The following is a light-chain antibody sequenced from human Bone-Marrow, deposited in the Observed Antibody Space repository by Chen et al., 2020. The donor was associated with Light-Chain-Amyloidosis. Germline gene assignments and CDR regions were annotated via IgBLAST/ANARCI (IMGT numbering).Light chain of an antibody. V-gene: IGLV1-47*01. CDR2: RNN. CDR3: AAWDDSLSGPV. Sequence: QSVRPQPPSASGTPGQRVTITCSGSSSNIGSNYVYWYQQLPGTAPKLLIYRNNQRPSGVPDRFSGSKSGTSASLAISGLRSEDEADYYCAAWDDSLSGPVFGGGTKLTVL. J-gene: IGLJ3*02. CDR1: SSNIGSNY.